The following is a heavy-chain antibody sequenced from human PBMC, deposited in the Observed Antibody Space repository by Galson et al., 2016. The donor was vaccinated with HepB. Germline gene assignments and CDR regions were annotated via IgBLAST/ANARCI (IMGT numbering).Heavy chain of an antibody. D-gene: IGHD1-14*01. Sequence: SLRLSCAVSGFSFSNYAMSWVRQAPGKGLEWVSTIRDYGAGTYYAESVKGRFTVSRDNSKNTVYLQMSSLRDDDSAIYYCAKGTGNYYTDYFDYWGQGTLVPVSS. J-gene: IGHJ4*02. V-gene: IGHV3-23*01. CDR1: GFSFSNYA. CDR2: IRDYGAGT. CDR3: AKGTGNYYTDYFDY.